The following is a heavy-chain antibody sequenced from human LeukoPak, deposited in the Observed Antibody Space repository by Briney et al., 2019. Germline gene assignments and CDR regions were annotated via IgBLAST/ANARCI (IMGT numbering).Heavy chain of an antibody. J-gene: IGHJ2*01. CDR1: GGSISSYY. D-gene: IGHD3-10*01. V-gene: IGHV4-59*01. CDR3: AISLFGWYFDL. CDR2: IYCSGST. Sequence: SETLSLTCTVSGGSISSYYWSWIRQPPGKGLEWIGYIYCSGSTNYNPSLRSRVTISVDTSKNQFSLKLSSVTAADTAVYYCAISLFGWYFDLWGRGTLVTVSP.